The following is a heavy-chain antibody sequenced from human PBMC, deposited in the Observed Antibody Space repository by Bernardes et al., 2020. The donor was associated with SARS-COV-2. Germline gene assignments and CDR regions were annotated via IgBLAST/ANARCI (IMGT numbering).Heavy chain of an antibody. Sequence: GGSLRLSCAPSGFAFSNYAMTWVRLPPGKRLEWLSGISGSGGSTYYADSVKGRFTISRDNSKNTLYLQMNSLRAEDTAVYYCAKGGYRYGSWGQGTLVTVSS. D-gene: IGHD5-18*01. V-gene: IGHV3-23*01. CDR2: ISGSGGST. CDR1: GFAFSNYA. J-gene: IGHJ5*02. CDR3: AKGGYRYGS.